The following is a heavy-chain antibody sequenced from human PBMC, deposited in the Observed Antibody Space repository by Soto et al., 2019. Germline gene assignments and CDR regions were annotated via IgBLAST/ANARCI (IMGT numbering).Heavy chain of an antibody. CDR3: ARYPTQQLDPYYFDY. V-gene: IGHV1-69*01. CDR1: GGTFSSYA. J-gene: IGHJ4*02. CDR2: IIPIFGTA. Sequence: QVQLVQSGAEVKKPGSSVKVSCKASGGTFSSYAISWVRQAPGQGLEWMGGIIPIFGTANYAQKFQGRVTITAEESTSTAYMELSSLRSEDTAVYYCARYPTQQLDPYYFDYWGQGTLVTVSS. D-gene: IGHD6-13*01.